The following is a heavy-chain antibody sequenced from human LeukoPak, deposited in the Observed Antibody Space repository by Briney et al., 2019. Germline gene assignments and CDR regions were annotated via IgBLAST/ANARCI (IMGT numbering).Heavy chain of an antibody. V-gene: IGHV3-23*01. Sequence: GGSLRLSCAASGFTFDDYGMSWVRQAPGKGLEWVSAISGSGGSTYYADSVKGRFTISRDNSKNTLYLQMNSLRAEDTALYYCARGGSSIYNWFDPWGQGTLVTVSS. CDR2: ISGSGGST. D-gene: IGHD1-26*01. CDR3: ARGGSSIYNWFDP. CDR1: GFTFDDYG. J-gene: IGHJ5*02.